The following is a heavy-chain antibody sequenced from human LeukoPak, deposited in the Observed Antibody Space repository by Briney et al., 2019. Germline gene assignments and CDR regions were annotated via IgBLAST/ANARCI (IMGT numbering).Heavy chain of an antibody. D-gene: IGHD3-16*01. J-gene: IGHJ5*02. Sequence: PGGSLRLSCPVSAFSFDDYAMDWDSQVPGKGLEWVSLIGGDGGYTYYADSVKGRFTISRDNRKNCLFVQMNNLRTEDTALYYCAPTLQLWDHFLYSASWGQGTLVTVSS. CDR1: AFSFDDYA. CDR3: APTLQLWDHFLYSAS. V-gene: IGHV3-43*02. CDR2: IGGDGGYT.